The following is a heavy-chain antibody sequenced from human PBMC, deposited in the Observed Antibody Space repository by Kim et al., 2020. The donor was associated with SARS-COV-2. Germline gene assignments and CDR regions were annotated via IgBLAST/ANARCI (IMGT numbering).Heavy chain of an antibody. CDR1: GGSISSSSYY. Sequence: SETLSLTCTVSGGSISSSSYYWGWIRQPPGKGLEWIGSIYYSGSTYYNPSLKSRVTISVDTSKNQFSLKLSSVTAADTAVYYCARTDITGTTSFDYWGQGTLVTVSS. CDR3: ARTDITGTTSFDY. V-gene: IGHV4-39*01. D-gene: IGHD1-7*01. J-gene: IGHJ4*02. CDR2: IYYSGST.